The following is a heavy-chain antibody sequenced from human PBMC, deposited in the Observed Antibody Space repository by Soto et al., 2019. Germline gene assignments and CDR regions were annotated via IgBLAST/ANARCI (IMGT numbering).Heavy chain of an antibody. D-gene: IGHD6-13*01. J-gene: IGHJ6*02. Sequence: ASVKVSCKASGYTFTSYGISWVRQAPGQGLEWMGWISAYNGNTNYAQRLQGRVTMTTDTSTSTAYMELRSLRSDDTAVYHCAREGQYSSSWPYYYGMDVWGQGTTVTVSS. V-gene: IGHV1-18*04. CDR3: AREGQYSSSWPYYYGMDV. CDR1: GYTFTSYG. CDR2: ISAYNGNT.